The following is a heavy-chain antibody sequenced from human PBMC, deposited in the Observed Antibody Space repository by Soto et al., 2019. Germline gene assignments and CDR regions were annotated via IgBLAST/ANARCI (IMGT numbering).Heavy chain of an antibody. CDR3: ASQDEEDDAFDI. CDR2: IIPIFGTA. CDR1: GGTFSSYA. Sequence: ASVNVSCKASGGTFSSYAISWVRQAPGQGLEWMGGIIPIFGTANYAQKFQGRVTITADESTSTAYMELSSLRSEDTAVYYCASQDEEDDAFDIWGQGTMVTVSS. J-gene: IGHJ3*02. V-gene: IGHV1-69*13.